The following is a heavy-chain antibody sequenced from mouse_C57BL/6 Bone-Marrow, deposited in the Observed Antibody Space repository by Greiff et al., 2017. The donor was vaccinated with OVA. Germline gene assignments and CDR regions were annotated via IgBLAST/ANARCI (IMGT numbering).Heavy chain of an antibody. CDR1: YFAFMASA. J-gene: IGHJ4*01. V-gene: IGHV1-49*01. D-gene: IGHD1-1*01. Sequence: LQQSGAELVRPGSSVKLSCKDSYFAFMASAMHWVKQRPGHGLEWIGSFTMYSDATEYSENFKGKATLTANTSSSTAYMELCSLTSVDSAVYYFAIGGYYCSEAMDYWGQGTSVTVSS. CDR3: AIGGYYCSEAMDY. CDR2: FTMYSDAT.